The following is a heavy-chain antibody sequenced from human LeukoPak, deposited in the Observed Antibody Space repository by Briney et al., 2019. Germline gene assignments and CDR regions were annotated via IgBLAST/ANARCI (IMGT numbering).Heavy chain of an antibody. CDR3: ARVAAGIGFFQH. V-gene: IGHV4-39*01. J-gene: IGHJ1*01. Sequence: SETLSLTCTVSGGPISSSSYYWAWIRRPPGKGLEWIGSIYYSGITYYNPSLKSRVAISVDTSKNQLSLKLSSVTAADTAVYYCARVAAGIGFFQHWGQGTLVTVSS. CDR2: IYYSGIT. D-gene: IGHD6-13*01. CDR1: GGPISSSSYY.